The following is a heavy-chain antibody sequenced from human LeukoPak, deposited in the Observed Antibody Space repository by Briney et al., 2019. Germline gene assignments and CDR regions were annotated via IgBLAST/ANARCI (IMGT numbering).Heavy chain of an antibody. J-gene: IGHJ4*02. CDR1: GGSISSSSYY. V-gene: IGHV4-39*07. D-gene: IGHD6-19*01. CDR2: IYYSGST. CDR3: ARASWQWLVGY. Sequence: PSETLSLTCTVSGGSISSSSYYWGWIRQPPGKGLEWIGSIYYSGSTYYNPSLKSRVTISVDTSKNQFSLKLSSVTAADTAVYYCARASWQWLVGYWGQGTLVTVSS.